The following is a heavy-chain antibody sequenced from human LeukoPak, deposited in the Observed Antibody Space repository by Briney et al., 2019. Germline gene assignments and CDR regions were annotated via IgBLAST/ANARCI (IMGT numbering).Heavy chain of an antibody. V-gene: IGHV3-21*01. J-gene: IGHJ5*02. D-gene: IGHD3-9*01. Sequence: SGGSLRLSCAASGFTFSSYSMNWVRQAPGKGLEWVSSISSSSSYIYYADSVKGRFTISRDNAKNSLYLQMNSLRAEDTAVYYCARGSKAVLRYFARVKTENWFDPWGQGTLVTVSS. CDR3: ARGSKAVLRYFARVKTENWFDP. CDR2: ISSSSSYI. CDR1: GFTFSSYS.